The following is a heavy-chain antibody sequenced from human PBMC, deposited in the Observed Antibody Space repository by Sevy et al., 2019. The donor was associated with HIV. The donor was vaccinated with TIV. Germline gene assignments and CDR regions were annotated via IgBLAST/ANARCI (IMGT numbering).Heavy chain of an antibody. D-gene: IGHD6-13*01. Sequence: GGSLRVPCAASEFTFSGYWMNWVRQAPGKGLEWVANIRQDGSEKYYVDSVKGRFTISRDNAKNSLFLQMNSLRADDTAVYYCVREYEGGTAAAGGAFDYWGQGTLVTVSS. CDR2: IRQDGSEK. CDR1: EFTFSGYW. CDR3: VREYEGGTAAAGGAFDY. V-gene: IGHV3-7*03. J-gene: IGHJ4*02.